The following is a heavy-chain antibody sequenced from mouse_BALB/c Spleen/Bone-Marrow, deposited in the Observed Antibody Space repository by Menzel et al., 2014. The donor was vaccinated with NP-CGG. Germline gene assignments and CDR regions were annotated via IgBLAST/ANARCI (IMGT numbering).Heavy chain of an antibody. V-gene: IGHV1-54*01. Sequence: QVQLQQPGAELQRPGTSVKVSCKASGYAFTNYLIEWVKQRPGQGLEWIGVINPGSDITNYNEKFKGKATLTADKSSSTAYMQLSSLTSDDSAVYFCARRDYRYDAGPFDYWGQGTTLTVSS. CDR1: GYAFTNYL. J-gene: IGHJ2*01. CDR3: ARRDYRYDAGPFDY. CDR2: INPGSDIT. D-gene: IGHD2-14*01.